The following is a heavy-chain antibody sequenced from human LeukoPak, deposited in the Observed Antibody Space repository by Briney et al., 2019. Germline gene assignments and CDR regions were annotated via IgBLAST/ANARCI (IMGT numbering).Heavy chain of an antibody. Sequence: GGSLRLSCAASGFTFSSYAMSWVRRAPGKGLEWVSSISSSSSYIYYADSVKGRFTISRDNAKNSLYLQMNSLRAEDTAVYYCASGPRRHYMDVWGKGTTVTVSS. V-gene: IGHV3-21*01. CDR3: ASGPRRHYMDV. CDR1: GFTFSSYA. J-gene: IGHJ6*03. CDR2: ISSSSSYI. D-gene: IGHD3/OR15-3a*01.